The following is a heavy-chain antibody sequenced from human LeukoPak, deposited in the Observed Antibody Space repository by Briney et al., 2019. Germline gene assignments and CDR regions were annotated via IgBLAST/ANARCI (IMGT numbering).Heavy chain of an antibody. CDR3: ARGQSGLSV. D-gene: IGHD5-12*01. V-gene: IGHV3-7*01. CDR2: IKPDGSEK. CDR1: GFTFSSYW. J-gene: IGHJ4*02. Sequence: GGSLRLACAASGFTFSSYWMSWVRQAPGKGLEWVANIKPDGSEKYYVDSVKGRFTNSRDNAKNSLYLQMNSLRAEDTAVYYCARGQSGLSVWGQGTLVTVSS.